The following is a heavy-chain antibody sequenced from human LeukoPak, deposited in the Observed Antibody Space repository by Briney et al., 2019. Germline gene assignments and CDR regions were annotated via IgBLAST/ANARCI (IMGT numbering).Heavy chain of an antibody. V-gene: IGHV4-30-4*01. CDR1: GGSISSGDYY. CDR3: ARGDSPYITLFDY. D-gene: IGHD3-10*01. J-gene: IGHJ4*02. Sequence: SQTLSLTCTVSGGSISSGDYYWSWIRQPPGKGLEWIGYIYYSGSTYYSPSLKSRVTISVDTSKNQFSLKLSSVTAADTAVYYCARGDSPYITLFDYWGQGTLVTVSS. CDR2: IYYSGST.